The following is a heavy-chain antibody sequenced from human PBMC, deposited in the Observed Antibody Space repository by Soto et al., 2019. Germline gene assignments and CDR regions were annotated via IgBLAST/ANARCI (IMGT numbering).Heavy chain of an antibody. V-gene: IGHV4-4*07. Sequence: LSLTCTVSSGSMSTYYWSWIRQPAGKGLEWIGRIYSSGSTLYNPSLKSRVTMSVDTSKNQFSLKLSSVTAADTAVYYCAGGAAADYFDYWGQGTRVTVSS. CDR2: IYSSGST. D-gene: IGHD6-13*01. CDR1: SGSMSTYY. J-gene: IGHJ4*02. CDR3: AGGAAADYFDY.